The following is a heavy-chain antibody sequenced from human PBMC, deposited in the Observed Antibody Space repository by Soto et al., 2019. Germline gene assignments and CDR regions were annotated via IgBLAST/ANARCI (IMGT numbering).Heavy chain of an antibody. Sequence: EVQLVESGGGLVKPGGSLRLSCAASGFTFSSYSMNWVRQAPGKGLEWVSSISSSSSYIYYADSVKGRFTISRDNAKNSLYLQMNSLRAEDTAVYYCARDRGYSYGYSDYYYGMDVWGQGTTVTVSS. J-gene: IGHJ6*02. D-gene: IGHD5-18*01. CDR2: ISSSSSYI. V-gene: IGHV3-21*01. CDR3: ARDRGYSYGYSDYYYGMDV. CDR1: GFTFSSYS.